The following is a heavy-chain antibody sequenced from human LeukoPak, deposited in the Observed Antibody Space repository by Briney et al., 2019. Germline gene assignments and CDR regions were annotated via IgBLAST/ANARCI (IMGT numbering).Heavy chain of an antibody. J-gene: IGHJ6*03. CDR1: GGTFSSYA. Sequence: ASVKVSCKASGGTFSSYAISWVRQAPGQGLEWMGGIIPIFGTANYAQKFQGRVTITTDESTSTAYMELSSLRSEDTAVYYCASAPEVVPAAIFTYYYYMDVWGKGTTVTVSS. D-gene: IGHD2-2*01. CDR2: IIPIFGTA. CDR3: ASAPEVVPAAIFTYYYYMDV. V-gene: IGHV1-69*05.